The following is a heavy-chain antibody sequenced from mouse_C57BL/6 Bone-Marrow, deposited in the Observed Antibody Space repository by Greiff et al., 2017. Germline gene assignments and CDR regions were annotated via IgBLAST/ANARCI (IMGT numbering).Heavy chain of an antibody. J-gene: IGHJ3*01. D-gene: IGHD1-1*01. CDR1: GFTFSSYA. V-gene: IGHV5-4*03. CDR2: ISDGGSYT. CDR3: GRYYYGSMFAY. Sequence: EVMLVESGGGLVKPGGSLKLSCAASGFTFSSYAMSWVRQTPEKRLEWVATISDGGSYTYYPDNVKGRFTISRDNAKNNLYLQMSHLKAEDTAMYYSGRYYYGSMFAYLGQGTLVTVSA.